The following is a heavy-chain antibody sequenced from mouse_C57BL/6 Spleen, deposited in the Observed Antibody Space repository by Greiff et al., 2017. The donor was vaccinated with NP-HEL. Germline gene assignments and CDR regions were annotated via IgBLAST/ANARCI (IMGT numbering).Heavy chain of an antibody. D-gene: IGHD2-3*01. V-gene: IGHV1-69*01. Sequence: QVQLQQPGAELVMPGASVKLSCKASGYTFTSYWMHWVKQRPGQGLEWIGEIDPSDSYTNYNQKFKGKSTLTVDKSSSTAYMQLSSLTSEDSAVYYCARKEGDYDGYPGWFAYWGQGTLVTVSA. CDR1: GYTFTSYW. CDR2: IDPSDSYT. CDR3: ARKEGDYDGYPGWFAY. J-gene: IGHJ3*01.